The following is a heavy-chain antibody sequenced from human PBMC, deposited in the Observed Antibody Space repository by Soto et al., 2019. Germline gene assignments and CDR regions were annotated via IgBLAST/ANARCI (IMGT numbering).Heavy chain of an antibody. Sequence: QMQLVQSGAEVKKPGSSVKVSCKASGGTLSSFINYPINWVRQAPGHGLGWMGGIVPNVGTVNYAQTFQGRVTITADKSTGTAYMELSSLRSEDTALYYCARRDTSGFLRYFDNWGQGTLVTVSS. J-gene: IGHJ4*02. CDR1: GGTLSSFINYP. V-gene: IGHV1-69*06. CDR3: ARRDTSGFLRYFDN. CDR2: IVPNVGTV. D-gene: IGHD3-3*01.